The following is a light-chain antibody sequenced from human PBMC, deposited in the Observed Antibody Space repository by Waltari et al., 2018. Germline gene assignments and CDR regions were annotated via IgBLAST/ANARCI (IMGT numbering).Light chain of an antibody. V-gene: IGKV3-20*01. Sequence: EVVLTQSPGTLSLSPGERVTLSCRASQSLSKRYLAWYQQKPGQAPRLLIYGASSRAAGIPDRFSGSWSGTDFTLTISRLEPEDFAMYYCQQYGSSVMYTFGQGTKLEIK. CDR2: GAS. CDR1: QSLSKRY. CDR3: QQYGSSVMYT. J-gene: IGKJ2*01.